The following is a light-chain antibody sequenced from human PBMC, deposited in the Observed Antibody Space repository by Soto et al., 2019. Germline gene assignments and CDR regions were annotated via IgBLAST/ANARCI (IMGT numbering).Light chain of an antibody. CDR1: QSVSSSF. Sequence: EIVLTQSPGTLSLSPGERATLSCRASQSVSSSFLAWYQQKPGQAPRLLIYGASSRATGIPDRFSGSGSGTDFTLTISRLEPEAVAVYYCQQYDSSHLTFGGGTKAEIK. J-gene: IGKJ4*02. V-gene: IGKV3-20*01. CDR2: GAS. CDR3: QQYDSSHLT.